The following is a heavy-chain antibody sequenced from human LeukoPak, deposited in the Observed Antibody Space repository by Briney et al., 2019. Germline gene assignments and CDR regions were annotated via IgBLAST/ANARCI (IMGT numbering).Heavy chain of an antibody. CDR3: ARGNRVLPAPVDY. CDR1: GYHFANFW. Sequence: GESLNISCKGSGYHFANFWIGWVPPMPGKGLEWMGIIFPGDSDTRYSPSFQGQVTISDHNPVSTDYLQWGSLKASDTGIYFCARGNRVLPAPVDYWGQGTLVSVSS. J-gene: IGHJ4*02. V-gene: IGHV5-51*04. D-gene: IGHD1-14*01. CDR2: IFPGDSDT.